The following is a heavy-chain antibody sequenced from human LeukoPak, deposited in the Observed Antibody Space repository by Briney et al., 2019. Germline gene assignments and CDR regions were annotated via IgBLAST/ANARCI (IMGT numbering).Heavy chain of an antibody. V-gene: IGHV3-9*01. Sequence: GGSLRLSCAASGFTFDDCAMHWVRQGPGKGLEWVSGINWNSGTIGYADSVKGRFTISRDNAKNSLYLQMNSLRAEDTALYYCAKGFLWAERAGKQQLDDAFDIWGQGTMVTVSS. CDR2: INWNSGTI. D-gene: IGHD6-13*01. CDR3: AKGFLWAERAGKQQLDDAFDI. J-gene: IGHJ3*02. CDR1: GFTFDDCA.